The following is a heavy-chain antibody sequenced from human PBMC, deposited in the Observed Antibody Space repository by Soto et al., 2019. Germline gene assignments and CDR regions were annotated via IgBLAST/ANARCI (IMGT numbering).Heavy chain of an antibody. J-gene: IGHJ4*02. CDR1: GYTFSTYA. CDR3: ARRAETNGWNGFGADKYYFDF. CDR2: INGGTGQT. Sequence: ASVKVSCKASGYTFSTYAMHWVRQAPGQSLEWMGWINGGTGQTRYSQRFQDRVTITRDTSASTAYMELTSLTSEDTAVYYCARRAETNGWNGFGADKYYFDFWGQGTLVTVSS. V-gene: IGHV1-3*01. D-gene: IGHD1-1*01.